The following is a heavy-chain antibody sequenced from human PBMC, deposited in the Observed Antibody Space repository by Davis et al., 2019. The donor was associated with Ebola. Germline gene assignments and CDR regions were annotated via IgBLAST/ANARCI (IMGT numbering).Heavy chain of an antibody. CDR2: ISSDETYK. CDR1: GFTFNNYG. Sequence: GESLKISCAASGFTFNNYGMHWVRQAPGKGLEWVAVISSDETYKYYLDSVKGRFTISRDNAKNSVYLQMNNLRVEDTALYYCAKGGDFPTSSLNHFYYGVDAWGQGTTVTVSS. J-gene: IGHJ6*02. D-gene: IGHD2-2*01. CDR3: AKGGDFPTSSLNHFYYGVDA. V-gene: IGHV3-33*03.